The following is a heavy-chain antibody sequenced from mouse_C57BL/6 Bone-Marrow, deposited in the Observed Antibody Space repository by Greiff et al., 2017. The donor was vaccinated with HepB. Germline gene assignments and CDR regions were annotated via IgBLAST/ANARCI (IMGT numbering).Heavy chain of an antibody. D-gene: IGHD1-1*01. CDR3: ARSSYYYGSSYVRAMDY. V-gene: IGHV1-52*01. CDR2: IDPSDSET. J-gene: IGHJ4*01. CDR1: GYTYTSYW. Sequence: QVQLKQPGAELVRPGSSVKLSCKASGYTYTSYWMHWVKQRPIQGLEWIGNIDPSDSETHYNQKFKDKATLTVDKSSSTAYMQLSSLTSEDSAVYYCARSSYYYGSSYVRAMDYWGQGTSVTVSS.